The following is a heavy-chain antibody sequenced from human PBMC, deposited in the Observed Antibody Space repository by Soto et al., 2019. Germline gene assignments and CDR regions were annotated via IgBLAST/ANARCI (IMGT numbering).Heavy chain of an antibody. J-gene: IGHJ5*02. Sequence: QVQLQQWGAGLLKPSETLSLTCAVYGGSFSGYYWSWIRQPPGKGLEWIGEINHSGSTNYNPSLKRRVPISVDTSKNQFSLKLSSVTAADTAIYYCARSSGSSVRNWFDPWGQGTLVTVSS. CDR1: GGSFSGYY. CDR2: INHSGST. V-gene: IGHV4-34*01. CDR3: ARSSGSSVRNWFDP. D-gene: IGHD1-26*01.